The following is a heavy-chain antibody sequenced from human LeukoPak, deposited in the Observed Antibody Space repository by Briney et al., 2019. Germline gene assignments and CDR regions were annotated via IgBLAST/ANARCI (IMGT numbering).Heavy chain of an antibody. V-gene: IGHV4-59*01. CDR3: ARRPYSFPGYFDF. Sequence: SETLSLTCTVSGDSITDSYWHWFRQPPGQRLEWIGYMHYSGTTYSNPSLKSRVAISVDTSNKQLFLKITSVTTADTAIYYCARRPYSFPGYFDFWGRGALVTVSA. J-gene: IGHJ2*01. CDR1: GDSITDSY. CDR2: MHYSGTT. D-gene: IGHD2-21*01.